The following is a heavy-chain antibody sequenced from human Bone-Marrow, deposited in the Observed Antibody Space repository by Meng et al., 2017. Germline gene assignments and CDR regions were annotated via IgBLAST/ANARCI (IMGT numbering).Heavy chain of an antibody. D-gene: IGHD3-22*01. CDR2: INSDGSST. J-gene: IGHJ4*02. V-gene: IGHV3-74*01. CDR1: GFIFSSYW. Sequence: GESLKISCAASGFIFSSYWMHWVRQAPGEGLVWVSRINSDGSSTSYADSVKGRFTISRDNAKNTLYLQINSLRAEDTAVYYCARAGYYYDSSGCYNWGQGTLVTVSS. CDR3: ARAGYYYDSSGCYN.